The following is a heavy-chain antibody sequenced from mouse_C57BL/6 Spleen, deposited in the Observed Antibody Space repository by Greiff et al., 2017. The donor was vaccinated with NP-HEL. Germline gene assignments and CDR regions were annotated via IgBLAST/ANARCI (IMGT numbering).Heavy chain of an antibody. CDR1: GYSITSGYD. J-gene: IGHJ2*01. CDR2: ISYSGST. V-gene: IGHV3-1*01. Sequence: EVQLQQSGPGMVKPSQSLSLTCTVTGYSITSGYDWHWIRHFPGNKLEWMGYISYSGSTNYNPSLKSRISITHDTSKNHFFLKLNSVTTEDTATYYCARVGNHEGYFDYWGQGTTLTVSS. CDR3: ARVGNHEGYFDY. D-gene: IGHD2-1*01.